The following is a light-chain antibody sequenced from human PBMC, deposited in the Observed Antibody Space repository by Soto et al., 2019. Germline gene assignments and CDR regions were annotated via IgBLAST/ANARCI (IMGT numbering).Light chain of an antibody. V-gene: IGKV3D-15*01. J-gene: IGKJ1*01. Sequence: EIVMTQSPATLSVSSGERATLSCRASLSISTHLAWYEQKPGQAPRLLIYGASTRATGIPARFSGSGSGTEFTLTISSLQSEDFAVYYCHQYHLWPWTFGQGTKVEI. CDR3: HQYHLWPWT. CDR2: GAS. CDR1: LSISTH.